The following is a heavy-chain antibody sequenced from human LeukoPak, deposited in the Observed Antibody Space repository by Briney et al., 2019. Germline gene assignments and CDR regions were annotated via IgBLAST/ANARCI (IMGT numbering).Heavy chain of an antibody. CDR3: ARDGDLDYSDSR. D-gene: IGHD4/OR15-4a*01. CDR2: ISSSGSTI. CDR1: GLNFNTYA. Sequence: GGSLRLSCAASGLNFNTYAMHWVRQAPGKGLEWVSYISSSGSTIYYADSVKGRFTISRDNAKNSLYLQMNSLRAEDTAVYYCARDGDLDYSDSRWGQGTLVTVSS. V-gene: IGHV3-48*04. J-gene: IGHJ4*02.